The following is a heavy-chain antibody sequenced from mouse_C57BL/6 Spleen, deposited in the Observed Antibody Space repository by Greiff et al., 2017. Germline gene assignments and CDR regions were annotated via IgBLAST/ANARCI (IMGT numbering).Heavy chain of an antibody. J-gene: IGHJ2*01. CDR2: IRNKDNGYTT. D-gene: IGHD2-10*01. Sequence: EVMLVESGGGLVQPGGSLSLSCAASGFTFTDYYMSWVRQPPGKALEWLGFIRNKDNGYTTEYSASVKGRFTISRDNSQSILYLQMNALRAEDSATYYCARSYYGTFDYWGQGTTLTVSS. CDR3: ARSYYGTFDY. V-gene: IGHV7-3*01. CDR1: GFTFTDYY.